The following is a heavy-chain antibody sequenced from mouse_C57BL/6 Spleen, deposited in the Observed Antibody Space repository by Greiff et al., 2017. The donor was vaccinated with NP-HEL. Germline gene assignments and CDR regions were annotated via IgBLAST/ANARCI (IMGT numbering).Heavy chain of an antibody. CDR1: GYTFTSYW. D-gene: IGHD2-5*01. V-gene: IGHV1-53*01. J-gene: IGHJ2*01. CDR2: INPSNGGT. CDR3: ARSPLYYSNYLDY. Sequence: QVQLQQPGTELVKPGASVKLSCKASGYTFTSYWMHWVKQRPGQGLEWIGNINPSNGGTNYNERFKSKATLTVDKSSSTASMQLSSLTSEDSAVYYCARSPLYYSNYLDYWGQGTTLTVSS.